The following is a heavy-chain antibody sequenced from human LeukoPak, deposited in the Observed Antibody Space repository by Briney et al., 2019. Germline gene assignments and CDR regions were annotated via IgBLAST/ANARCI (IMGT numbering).Heavy chain of an antibody. CDR1: GYTFTSYY. J-gene: IGHJ4*02. D-gene: IGHD3-22*01. CDR2: INPSGGST. V-gene: IGHV1-46*01. Sequence: ASVKVSCKASGYTFTSYYMHWVRQAPGQGLEWMGIINPSGGSTSYAQKFQGRVTMIRDTSTSTVYMELSSLRSEDTAVYYCARAGYDRMLFDYWGQGTLVTVSS. CDR3: ARAGYDRMLFDY.